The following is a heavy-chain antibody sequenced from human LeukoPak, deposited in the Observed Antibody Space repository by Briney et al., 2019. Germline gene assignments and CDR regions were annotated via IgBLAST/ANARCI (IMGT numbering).Heavy chain of an antibody. D-gene: IGHD5-18*01. Sequence: GGSLRLSCAASGFTFSSYSMNWVRQAPGKGLEWVSSISSSSSYIYYADSVKGRFTISRDNAKNSLYLQMNSLRAEDTAVYYCARPDTAMVTSDAFDIWGQGTMVTVSS. CDR2: ISSSSSYI. J-gene: IGHJ3*02. CDR3: ARPDTAMVTSDAFDI. V-gene: IGHV3-21*01. CDR1: GFTFSSYS.